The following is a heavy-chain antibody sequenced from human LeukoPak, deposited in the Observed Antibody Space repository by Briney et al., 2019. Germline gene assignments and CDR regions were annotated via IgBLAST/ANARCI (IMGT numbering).Heavy chain of an antibody. CDR2: IWYDGSKK. D-gene: IGHD3-10*01. Sequence: GGSLRLSCAASGFTFSSYGVYWVRQAPGKGLEWVAVIWYDGSKKYYADSVKGRFTISRDNSKNTLYLQMNSLRAEDTAVYYCAREANRGYYFDYWGQGTQVTVSS. J-gene: IGHJ4*02. V-gene: IGHV3-33*01. CDR3: AREANRGYYFDY. CDR1: GFTFSSYG.